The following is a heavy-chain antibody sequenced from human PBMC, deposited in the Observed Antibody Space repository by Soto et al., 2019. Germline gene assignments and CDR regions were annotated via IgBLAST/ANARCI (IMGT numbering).Heavy chain of an antibody. CDR3: ARDEYSGGWYRAFDI. D-gene: IGHD6-19*01. CDR1: GYTFTSYG. CDR2: ISAYNGNT. Sequence: ASVKVSCKASGYTFTSYGISWVRQAPGQGLEWMGWISAYNGNTNYAQKLQGRVTMTTDTSTSTAYMELRSLRSDDTAVYYCARDEYSGGWYRAFDIWGQGTMVTVSS. V-gene: IGHV1-18*01. J-gene: IGHJ3*02.